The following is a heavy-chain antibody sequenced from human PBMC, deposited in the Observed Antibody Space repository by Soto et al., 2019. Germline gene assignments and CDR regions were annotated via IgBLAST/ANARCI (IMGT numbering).Heavy chain of an antibody. Sequence: VQVVASGGGLIQPGGSLRLSCAVSGFRFEQFVMHWVRQSPGKGLECVSTVSPTGDTVAYADSVEGRFTVSRDNAKSSLYLQMNSVKGDDTAFYYCIKDAPNGSIDDWGKGTLVTVSS. V-gene: IGHV3-9*01. CDR2: VSPTGDTV. D-gene: IGHD3-10*01. CDR1: GFRFEQFV. J-gene: IGHJ4*02. CDR3: IKDAPNGSIDD.